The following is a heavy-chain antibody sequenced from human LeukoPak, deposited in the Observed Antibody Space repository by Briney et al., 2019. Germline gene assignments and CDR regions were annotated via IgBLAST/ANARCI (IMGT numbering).Heavy chain of an antibody. CDR3: ARVDRYHYYLDV. J-gene: IGHJ6*03. CDR2: IMPLFNTA. CDR1: GGTFSSYS. Sequence: SVKVSCKASGGTFSSYSITWVRQAPGQGLEWMGGIMPLFNTASYAQQFQGRVTITTDESTSTAYMELSSLRFEDTAMYYCARVDRYHYYLDVWGKGTTVTVSS. V-gene: IGHV1-69*05.